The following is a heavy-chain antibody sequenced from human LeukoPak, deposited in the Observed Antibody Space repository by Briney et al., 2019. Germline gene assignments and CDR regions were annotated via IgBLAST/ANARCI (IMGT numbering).Heavy chain of an antibody. D-gene: IGHD5-18*01. CDR2: ISAYNGDT. Sequence: ASVKVSCKASGYSFTSFGISWVRQAPGQGLEWMGWISAYNGDTNYDQKLQARVTMTTDKSTSTAYMELRSLRSDDTAVYYCARDRAPRGYSYGNFDYWGQGTLVTVSS. CDR3: ARDRAPRGYSYGNFDY. J-gene: IGHJ4*02. CDR1: GYSFTSFG. V-gene: IGHV1-18*01.